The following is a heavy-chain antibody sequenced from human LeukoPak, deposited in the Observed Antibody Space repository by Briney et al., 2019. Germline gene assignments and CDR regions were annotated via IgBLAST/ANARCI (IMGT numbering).Heavy chain of an antibody. CDR3: AKDGGLWVSAHWGDS. CDR1: GFTFSSYT. V-gene: IGHV3-23*01. D-gene: IGHD7-27*01. J-gene: IGHJ4*02. CDR2: ITTSDGST. Sequence: GGSLRLSCAASGFTFSSYTMSWVRQAPGKGLEWVSTITTSDGSTYYADSVKGRFTVSRDNSKNTLFLQMNSLRAEDTAVYYCAKDGGLWVSAHWGDSWGRGTLVTVSS.